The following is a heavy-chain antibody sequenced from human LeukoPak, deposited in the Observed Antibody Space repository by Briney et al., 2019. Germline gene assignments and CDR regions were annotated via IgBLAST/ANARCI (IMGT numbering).Heavy chain of an antibody. CDR3: ARDREDYYDSSGYYHTYYFDY. V-gene: IGHV3-30*04. D-gene: IGHD3-22*01. Sequence: GGSLRLSCAASGFTFSSYAMHWVRQAPGKGLEWVAVISYDGSNKYYADSVKGRFTISRDNSKNTLYLQMNSLRAEDTAVYYCARDREDYYDSSGYYHTYYFDYWGQGTLVTVSS. CDR2: ISYDGSNK. CDR1: GFTFSSYA. J-gene: IGHJ4*02.